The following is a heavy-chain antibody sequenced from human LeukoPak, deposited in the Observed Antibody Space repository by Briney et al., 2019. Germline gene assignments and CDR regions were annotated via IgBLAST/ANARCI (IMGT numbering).Heavy chain of an antibody. J-gene: IGHJ4*02. CDR3: ARTGVYYTSDY. CDR2: IGKDGSAK. D-gene: IGHD2-8*01. CDR1: GFTYNWYW. Sequence: GGSLRLSCAASGFTYNWYWMGWVRQAPGKGPEWVANIGKDGSAKNYLDSVKGRFTISRGNAKNSLYLQMNNLRAEDTAVYFCARTGVYYTSDYWGQGTLVTVSS. V-gene: IGHV3-7*01.